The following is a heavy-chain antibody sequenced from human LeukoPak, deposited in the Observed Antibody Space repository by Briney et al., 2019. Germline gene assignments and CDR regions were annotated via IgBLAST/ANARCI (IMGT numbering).Heavy chain of an antibody. CDR1: GFAFSSYE. D-gene: IGHD1-14*01. Sequence: PGGSLRLSCAASGFAFSSYEMNWVRQAPGKGLEWVSYISSSASIIYYADSVKGRFTISRDDSKNTLYLQMSSLRAEDTAVYYCASRYEGASYYYYGMDVWGQGTTVTVSS. CDR2: ISSSASII. V-gene: IGHV3-48*03. J-gene: IGHJ6*02. CDR3: ASRYEGASYYYYGMDV.